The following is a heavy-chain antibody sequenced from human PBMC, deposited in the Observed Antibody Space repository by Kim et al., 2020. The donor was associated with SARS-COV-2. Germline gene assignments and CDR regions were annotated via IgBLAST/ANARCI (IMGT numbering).Heavy chain of an antibody. CDR1: GGSITTNNW. J-gene: IGHJ6*02. CDR3: ARMPYDMLAGNYAVDD. V-gene: IGHV4-4*02. CDR2: IFHTGNT. Sequence: SETLSLTCAVSGGSITTNNWWSWVRQPPGNGLEWTVVIFHTGNTNNNPSLKSRVTISVDKAKNQFSLTLRSVTAADTAVYYCARMPYDMLAGNYAVDDWGQGTTVTVAS. D-gene: IGHD3-9*01.